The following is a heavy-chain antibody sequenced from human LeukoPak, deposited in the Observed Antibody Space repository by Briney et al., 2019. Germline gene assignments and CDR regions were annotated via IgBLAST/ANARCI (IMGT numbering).Heavy chain of an antibody. J-gene: IGHJ4*02. CDR1: GGFIGSYY. CDR2: SDYSGSS. V-gene: IGHV4-59*12. D-gene: IGHD4-23*01. CDR3: ARNSRDY. Sequence: PSETLSLTCSVSGGFIGSYYWSWIRQPPGKGLEWIGYSDYSGSSNYNPSLKSRVTISLDASKNQFSLKLSSVTAADTAVYYCARNSRDYWGQGTLVTVSS.